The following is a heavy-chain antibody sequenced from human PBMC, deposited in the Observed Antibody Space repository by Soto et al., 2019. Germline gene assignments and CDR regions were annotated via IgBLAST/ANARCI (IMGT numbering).Heavy chain of an antibody. J-gene: IGHJ4*02. CDR3: ARSSSMADDYFDY. V-gene: IGHV1-8*01. CDR1: GYTFTSYD. D-gene: IGHD6-19*01. Sequence: ASVKVSCKASGYTFTSYDINWVRQATGQGLEWMGWMNPNSGNTGYAQKFQGRVTMTRNTSISTAYMELSSLRSEDTAVYYCARSSSMADDYFDYWGQGTPVTVSS. CDR2: MNPNSGNT.